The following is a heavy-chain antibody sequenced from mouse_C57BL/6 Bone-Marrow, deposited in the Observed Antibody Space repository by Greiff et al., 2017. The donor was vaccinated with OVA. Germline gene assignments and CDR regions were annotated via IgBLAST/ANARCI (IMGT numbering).Heavy chain of an antibody. V-gene: IGHV1-81*01. J-gene: IGHJ3*01. D-gene: IGHD3-2*02. CDR2: IYPRSGNT. CDR1: GYTFTSYG. Sequence: QVQLQQSGAELARPGASVKLSCKASGYTFTSYGISWVKQRTGQGLEWIGEIYPRSGNTYYNEKFKGKATLTADKSSSTAYMELRSLTSEDSAVEFCARRSSGYVGFAYWGQGTLVTVSA. CDR3: ARRSSGYVGFAY.